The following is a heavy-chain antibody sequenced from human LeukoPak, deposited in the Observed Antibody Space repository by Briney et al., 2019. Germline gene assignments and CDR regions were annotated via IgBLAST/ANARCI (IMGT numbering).Heavy chain of an antibody. CDR2: INPDGSVT. Sequence: GGSLRLSCLASGLTFNTYWMHWVRQVPGKGPVWVSRINPDGSVTWDADSVRGRFIISRDDAKNTLYLQMNGLRAEDTALCYCAREAPAYGERYFVSWGQGTLVTVSS. J-gene: IGHJ4*02. CDR3: AREAPAYGERYFVS. V-gene: IGHV3-74*01. CDR1: GLTFNTYW. D-gene: IGHD2-21*01.